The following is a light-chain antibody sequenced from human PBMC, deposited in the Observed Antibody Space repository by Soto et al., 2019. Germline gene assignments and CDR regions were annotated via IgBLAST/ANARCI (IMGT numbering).Light chain of an antibody. CDR1: GSNIGAGYG. CDR2: GSD. Sequence: QSVLTQPPSVPGAPGQTVTISCTGSGSNIGAGYGVQWYQQLPGTAPRLLIYGSDDRPSGVPDRFSASVPGNSASLAITGLQTEDEAVYYCQSYDSNLSEVFGPGTKVTVL. J-gene: IGLJ1*01. CDR3: QSYDSNLSEV. V-gene: IGLV1-40*01.